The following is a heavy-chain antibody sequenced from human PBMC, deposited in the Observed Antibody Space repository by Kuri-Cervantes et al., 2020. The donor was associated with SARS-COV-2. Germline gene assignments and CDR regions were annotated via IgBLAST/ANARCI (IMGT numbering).Heavy chain of an antibody. D-gene: IGHD1-20*01. CDR2: IYYSWST. CDR1: GYSISSGYY. CDR3: ARDVVTGNRVGPTSDAFDI. Sequence: GSLRLSCTVSGYSISSGYYWGWIRQPPGKGLEWIGSIYYSWSTYYNPSLKSRVTISVDTSKNQFSLKLSSVTAADTAVYYCARDVVTGNRVGPTSDAFDIWGQGTMVTVSS. J-gene: IGHJ3*02. V-gene: IGHV4-38-2*02.